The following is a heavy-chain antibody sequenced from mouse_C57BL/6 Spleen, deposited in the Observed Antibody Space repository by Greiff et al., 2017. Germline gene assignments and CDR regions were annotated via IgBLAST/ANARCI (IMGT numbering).Heavy chain of an antibody. D-gene: IGHD1-1*01. CDR2: INPGSGGT. J-gene: IGHJ3*01. CDR3: ARRDADYGAY. CDR1: GYAFTNYL. V-gene: IGHV1-54*02. Sequence: QVQLQQSGAELVRPGTSVKVSCKASGYAFTNYLIEWVKQRPGQGLEWIGVINPGSGGTNYNEKFKGKATFTADTSSNTAYMQLSSLTTEDSAIYYCARRDADYGAYWGQGTLVTVSA.